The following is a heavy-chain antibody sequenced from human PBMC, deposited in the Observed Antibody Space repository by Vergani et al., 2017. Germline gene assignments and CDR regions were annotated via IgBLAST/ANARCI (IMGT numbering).Heavy chain of an antibody. D-gene: IGHD2-2*01. V-gene: IGHV3-23*01. CDR2: ISGSGGST. J-gene: IGHJ6*03. Sequence: EVQLLESGGGLVQPGGSLRLSCAASGFTFSSYAMSWVRQAPGKGLEWVSAISGSGGSTYYADCVKGRFTISRDNSKNTLYLQMNSLRAEDTAVYYCAKAGIVVPAAITGIRAYYYYYMDVWGKXP. CDR1: GFTFSSYA. CDR3: AKAGIVVPAAITGIRAYYYYYMDV.